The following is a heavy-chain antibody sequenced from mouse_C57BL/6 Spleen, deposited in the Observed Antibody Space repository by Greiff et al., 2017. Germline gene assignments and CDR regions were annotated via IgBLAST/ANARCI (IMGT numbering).Heavy chain of an antibody. Sequence: VQGVESGAELVKPGASVKLSCKASGYTFTEYTIHWVKQRSGQGLEWIGWFYPGSGSIKYNEKFKDKATLTADKSSSTVYMELSRLTSEDSAVXFCARHEEGLLKDYYAMDYWGQGTSVTVSS. CDR2: FYPGSGSI. D-gene: IGHD2-3*01. CDR3: ARHEEGLLKDYYAMDY. V-gene: IGHV1-62-2*01. J-gene: IGHJ4*01. CDR1: GYTFTEYT.